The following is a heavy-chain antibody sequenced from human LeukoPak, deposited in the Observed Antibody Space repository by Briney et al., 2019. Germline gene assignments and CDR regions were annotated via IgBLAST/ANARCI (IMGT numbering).Heavy chain of an antibody. CDR2: ISSSSSYI. CDR3: ARDLGVTEVGSLDY. CDR1: GFTFSSYS. Sequence: PGGSLRLSCAASGFTFSSYSMNWVRQAPGKGLEWVSSISSSSSYIYYADSVKGRFTISRDNAKYSLYLQMNSLRAEDTAVYYCARDLGVTEVGSLDYWGQGTLVTVSS. J-gene: IGHJ4*02. D-gene: IGHD3-3*01. V-gene: IGHV3-21*01.